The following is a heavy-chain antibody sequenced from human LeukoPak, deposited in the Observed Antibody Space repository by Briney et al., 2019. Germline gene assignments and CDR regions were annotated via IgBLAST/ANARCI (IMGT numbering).Heavy chain of an antibody. J-gene: IGHJ5*02. D-gene: IGHD3-10*01. Sequence: SETLSLTCPVSGGSVSSGSYYWSWIRQPPGKGLEWIGYIYYSGSTNYNPSLKSRVTISVDTSKNQFSLKLSSVTAADTAVYYCARQGQITMVRGVITPWGQGTLVTVSS. CDR2: IYYSGST. CDR1: GGSVSSGSYY. CDR3: ARQGQITMVRGVITP. V-gene: IGHV4-61*01.